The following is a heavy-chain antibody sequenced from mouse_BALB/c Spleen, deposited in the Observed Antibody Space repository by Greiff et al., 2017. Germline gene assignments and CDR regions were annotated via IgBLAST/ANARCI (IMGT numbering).Heavy chain of an antibody. CDR3: ARVGFYGNPLDY. Sequence: EVKLVESGGGLVQPGGSLKLSCAASGFTFSSYGMSWVRQTPDKRLELVATINSNGGSTYYPDSVKGRFTISRDNAKNTLYLQMSSLKSEDTAMYYCARVGFYGNPLDYWGQGTTLTVSS. CDR2: INSNGGST. D-gene: IGHD2-1*01. V-gene: IGHV5-6-3*01. J-gene: IGHJ2*01. CDR1: GFTFSSYG.